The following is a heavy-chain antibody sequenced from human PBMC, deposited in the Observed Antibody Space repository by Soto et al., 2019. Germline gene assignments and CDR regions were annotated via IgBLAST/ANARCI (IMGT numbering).Heavy chain of an antibody. V-gene: IGHV1-3*01. J-gene: IGHJ6*02. Sequence: ASVKVSCKASGYTFTSYAMHWVRQAPGQRLEWMGWINAGNGNTKYSQKFQGRVTITRDTSASTAYMELSSLRSEDTAVYYCASPKGYCSSTSCYTGDYYCYGMDVWGQGTTVTVS. D-gene: IGHD2-2*02. CDR1: GYTFTSYA. CDR2: INAGNGNT. CDR3: ASPKGYCSSTSCYTGDYYCYGMDV.